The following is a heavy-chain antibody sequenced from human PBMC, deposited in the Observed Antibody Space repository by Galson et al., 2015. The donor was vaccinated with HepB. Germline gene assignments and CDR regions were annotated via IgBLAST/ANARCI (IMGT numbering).Heavy chain of an antibody. CDR2: ISSNNNYI. D-gene: IGHD6-13*01. CDR3: ARDGAEAAGRRLDY. V-gene: IGHV3-21*01. CDR1: GFTFSTYS. J-gene: IGHJ4*02. Sequence: SLRLSCAASGFTFSTYSMNWVRQAPGKGLEWVSSISSNNNYIHFADSMKGRFTISRDNAKNSLYLQMNSLRAEDTAVYYCARDGAEAAGRRLDYWGQGTLVTVSS.